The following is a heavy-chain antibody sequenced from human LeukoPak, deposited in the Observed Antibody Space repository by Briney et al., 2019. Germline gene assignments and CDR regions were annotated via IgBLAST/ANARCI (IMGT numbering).Heavy chain of an antibody. D-gene: IGHD6-13*01. CDR3: ARSSSSWPFDY. CDR1: GGSISSYY. CDR2: IYYSGST. Sequence: ASETLSLTCTVSGGSISSYYWSWIRQPPGKGLEWIGYIYYSGSTNYNPSLKSRVPISVDTSKNQFSLKLSSVTAADTDVYYCARSSSSWPFDYWGQGTLVTVSS. V-gene: IGHV4-59*01. J-gene: IGHJ4*02.